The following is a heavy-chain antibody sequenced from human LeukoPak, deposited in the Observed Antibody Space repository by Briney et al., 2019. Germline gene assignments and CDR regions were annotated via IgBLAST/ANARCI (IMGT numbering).Heavy chain of an antibody. D-gene: IGHD6-6*01. J-gene: IGHJ3*02. CDR2: IIPIFGTA. CDR1: GGTFSSYA. V-gene: IGHV1-69*05. CDR3: ARSFSSSIAFFRYAFDI. Sequence: SVKVSCKASGGTFSSYAISWVRQAPGQGLEWMGGIIPIFGTANYAQKFQGRVTITTDESTSTAYMELSSLRSEDTAVYYCARSFSSSIAFFRYAFDIWGQGTVVTVSS.